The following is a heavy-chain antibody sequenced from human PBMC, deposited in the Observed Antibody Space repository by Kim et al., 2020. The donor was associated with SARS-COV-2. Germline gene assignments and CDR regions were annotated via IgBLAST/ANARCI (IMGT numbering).Heavy chain of an antibody. V-gene: IGHV3-33*01. CDR3: ARSKLEYYGMDV. J-gene: IGHJ6*02. Sequence: YADSVKGRFTISRDNSKNTLYLQMNSLRAEDTAVYYCARSKLEYYGMDVWGQGTTVTVSS. D-gene: IGHD6-6*01.